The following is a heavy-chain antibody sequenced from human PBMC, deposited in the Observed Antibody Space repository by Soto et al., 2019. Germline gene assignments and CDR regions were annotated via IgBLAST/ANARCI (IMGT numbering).Heavy chain of an antibody. V-gene: IGHV1-46*01. CDR2: INPSGGST. D-gene: IGHD3-9*01. J-gene: IGHJ4*02. CDR1: GYTFTSYY. CDR3: ARDPGPYYDILTGYYFFDY. Sequence: GASVKVSCKASGYTFTSYYMHWVRQAPGQGLEWMGIINPSGGSTSYAQKFQGRVTMTRDTSTSTVYMELSSLRSEDTAVYYCARDPGPYYDILTGYYFFDYWGQGTLVTVSS.